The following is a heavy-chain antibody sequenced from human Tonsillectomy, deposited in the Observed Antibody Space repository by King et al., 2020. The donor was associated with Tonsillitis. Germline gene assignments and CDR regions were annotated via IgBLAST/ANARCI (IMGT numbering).Heavy chain of an antibody. CDR1: GSTFTGYP. Sequence: QLVQSGAELKKPGASVKVSCKASGSTFTGYPMHWVRQAPGQGLQLMVWVNPNSGGTNYAQRFQGRVTMTRDTSITTAYMELSSLRFDDTAVYFCARGGGGLDYWGQGTLVTVSS. CDR2: VNPNSGGT. V-gene: IGHV1-2*02. CDR3: ARGGGGLDY. D-gene: IGHD3-10*01. J-gene: IGHJ4*02.